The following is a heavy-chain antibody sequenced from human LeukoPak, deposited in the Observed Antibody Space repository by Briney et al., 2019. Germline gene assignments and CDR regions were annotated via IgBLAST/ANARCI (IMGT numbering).Heavy chain of an antibody. CDR1: GGSISSGDYY. CDR2: IYYSGST. D-gene: IGHD2-15*01. J-gene: IGHJ5*02. Sequence: PSETLSLTCTVSGGSISSGDYYWSWIRQPPGKGLEWIGYIYYSGSTYYNPSLKSRVTISVDTSKNQFSLKLSSVIAADTAVYYCARAVLGYCSGGSCYSRGTFGSDWFDPWGQGTLVTVSS. CDR3: ARAVLGYCSGGSCYSRGTFGSDWFDP. V-gene: IGHV4-30-4*01.